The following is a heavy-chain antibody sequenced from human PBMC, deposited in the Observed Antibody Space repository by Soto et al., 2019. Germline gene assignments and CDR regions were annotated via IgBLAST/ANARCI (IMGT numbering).Heavy chain of an antibody. Sequence: ASVKVSCKSSGYTFTSYGISWVRQAPGQGLEWMGWINSNTGNTLYAQKLQGRVSVTTETSTSTAYLQLRSLRPDDTAVYYCARRGSSSWYYYYGMDVWGQGTTVTVSS. V-gene: IGHV1-18*04. J-gene: IGHJ6*02. CDR1: GYTFTSYG. D-gene: IGHD6-13*01. CDR2: INSNTGNT. CDR3: ARRGSSSWYYYYGMDV.